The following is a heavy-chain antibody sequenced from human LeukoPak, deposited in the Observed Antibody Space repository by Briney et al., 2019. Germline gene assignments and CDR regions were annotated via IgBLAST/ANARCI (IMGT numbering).Heavy chain of an antibody. CDR2: ISSSSSYI. V-gene: IGHV3-21*01. D-gene: IGHD2-2*01. Sequence: GGSLRLSCAASGFTFSSYSMNWVRQARGRGREGVSSISSSSSYIYYADSVQCRFTISRHNAKTSLYLQMNSLRAEDTAVYYFAREKFVVPAATAYYYMDVWGTGTTVTVSS. J-gene: IGHJ6*03. CDR3: AREKFVVPAATAYYYMDV. CDR1: GFTFSSYS.